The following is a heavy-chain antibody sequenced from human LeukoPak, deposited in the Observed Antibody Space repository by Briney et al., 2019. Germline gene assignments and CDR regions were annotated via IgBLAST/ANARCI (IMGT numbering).Heavy chain of an antibody. CDR3: ARGITGRNAY. D-gene: IGHD1-1*01. CDR1: GDSVSSNSAA. Sequence: SQTLSLTCAISGDSVSSNSAAWNWVRQSPSRGLEWMGRTYYRSKWYNEYADSVKSRITINPDTSNNQFSLHLNSVTPEATAVYYCARGITGRNAYWGQGTLVTVSS. J-gene: IGHJ4*02. V-gene: IGHV6-1*01. CDR2: TYYRSKWYN.